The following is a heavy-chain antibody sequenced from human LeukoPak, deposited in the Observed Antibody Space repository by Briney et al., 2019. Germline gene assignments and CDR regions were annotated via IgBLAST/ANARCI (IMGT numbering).Heavy chain of an antibody. CDR2: IYYSGST. CDR1: GGSISSYY. V-gene: IGHV4-59*01. Sequence: PSETLSLTCTVSGGSISSYYWSWIRQPPGKGLEWIGYIYYSGSTNYNPSLKSRVTISVDTSKNQFSLKLSSVTAADTAVYYCARESGTDAFDIWGQGTMVTVSS. D-gene: IGHD6-13*01. J-gene: IGHJ3*02. CDR3: ARESGTDAFDI.